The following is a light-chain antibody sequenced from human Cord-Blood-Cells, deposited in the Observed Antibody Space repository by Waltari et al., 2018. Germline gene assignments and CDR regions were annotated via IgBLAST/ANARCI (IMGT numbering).Light chain of an antibody. CDR3: CSYAGSWV. CDR2: EGS. Sequence: QSALTQPASVSGSPGPSITISCTGTSSDAGSYNLVSWYQQHPGKAPKLMIYEGSKRPSGVSNRFSGSKSGNTASLTISGLQAEDEAYYYCCSYAGSWVFGGGTKLTVL. J-gene: IGLJ3*02. CDR1: SSDAGSYNL. V-gene: IGLV2-23*01.